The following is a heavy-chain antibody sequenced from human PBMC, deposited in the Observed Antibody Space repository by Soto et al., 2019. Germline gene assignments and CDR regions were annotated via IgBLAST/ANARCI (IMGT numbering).Heavy chain of an antibody. J-gene: IGHJ3*02. V-gene: IGHV4-39*01. CDR2: IYYSGST. D-gene: IGHD3-16*02. CDR3: ARRGYDYIWGSYRPFNDAFDI. CDR1: GGSISSSSYY. Sequence: PSETLSLTCTVSGGSISSSSYYWGWIRQPPGKGLEWIGSIYYSGSTYYNPSLKSRVTISVDTSKNQFSLKLSSVTAADTAVYYCARRGYDYIWGSYRPFNDAFDIWGQGTMVTVS.